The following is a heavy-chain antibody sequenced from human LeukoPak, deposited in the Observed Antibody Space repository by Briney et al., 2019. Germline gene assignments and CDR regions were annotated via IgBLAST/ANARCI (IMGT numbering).Heavy chain of an antibody. V-gene: IGHV3-7*03. CDR2: IKPDGTEK. CDR3: ARYFTAVAETVRLDY. D-gene: IGHD6-19*01. CDR1: GFTFSTYW. Sequence: GSLRLSCAASGFTFSTYWMSWVRQAPGKGLERVATIKPDGTEKYYVDSVKGRFTVSRDNAKNSLYLQMNSLRAEDTAVYYCARYFTAVAETVRLDYWGQGTLVTVSS. J-gene: IGHJ4*02.